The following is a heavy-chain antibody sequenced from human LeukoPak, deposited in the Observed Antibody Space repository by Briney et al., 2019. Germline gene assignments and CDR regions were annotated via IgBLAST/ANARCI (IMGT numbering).Heavy chain of an antibody. CDR3: ASVAVRSNAEYFHH. J-gene: IGHJ1*01. V-gene: IGHV6-1*01. Sequence: KASQTLSLTCAISGDSVSSNSATWNWIRQSPSRGLEWLGRTYYRSKWYNDYAVSVKSRITINPDTSKNQFSLQLNSVTPDDTAVYFCASVAVRSNAEYFHHWGQGTLVTVSS. CDR2: TYYRSKWYN. CDR1: GDSVSSNSAT.